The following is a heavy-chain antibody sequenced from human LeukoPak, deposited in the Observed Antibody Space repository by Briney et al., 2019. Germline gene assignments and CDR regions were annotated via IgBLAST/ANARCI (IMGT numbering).Heavy chain of an antibody. CDR3: AREGVVRGVSGRFDP. Sequence: PSETLSLTCTVSGGSNSSSSYYWGWIRQPPGKGLEWIGSIYYSGNTYYNPSLKSRVTISVDTSKNQFSLKLSSVTAADTAVYYCAREGVVRGVSGRFDPWGQGTLVTVSS. J-gene: IGHJ5*02. V-gene: IGHV4-39*07. CDR1: GGSNSSSSYY. D-gene: IGHD3-10*01. CDR2: IYYSGNT.